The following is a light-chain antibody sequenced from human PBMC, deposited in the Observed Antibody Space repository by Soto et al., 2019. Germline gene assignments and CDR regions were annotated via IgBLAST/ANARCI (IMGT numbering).Light chain of an antibody. CDR2: GAS. CDR3: QQYRNWPLT. Sequence: DIVLTQSPGTLSLSPGERATLSCRASQSVRSTSLAWYQQKSGQAPRLLIYGASTRATGIPARFSGSGSGTEFTLTIDSLQSDDFAVYLCQQYRNWPLTFGGGTKVDIK. V-gene: IGKV3-15*01. CDR1: QSVRST. J-gene: IGKJ4*01.